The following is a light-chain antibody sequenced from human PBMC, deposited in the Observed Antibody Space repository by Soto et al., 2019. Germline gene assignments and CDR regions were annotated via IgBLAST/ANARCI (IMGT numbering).Light chain of an antibody. CDR3: QQYNNWPPGVT. V-gene: IGKV3-15*01. CDR2: GAS. Sequence: EIVMTQSPATLSVSPGERATLSCRASQSVSSNLACYQQKPGQAPRLLIYGASTRATGIPARFSGSGSGTEFTLTISSLQSEDFAVYYCQQYNNWPPGVTFGGGTKVEIK. J-gene: IGKJ4*01. CDR1: QSVSSN.